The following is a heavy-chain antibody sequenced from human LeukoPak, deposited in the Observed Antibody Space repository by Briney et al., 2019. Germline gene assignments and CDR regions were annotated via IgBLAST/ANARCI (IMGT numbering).Heavy chain of an antibody. CDR2: ISGSGGNT. D-gene: IGHD3-16*01. J-gene: IGHJ5*02. V-gene: IGHV3-23*01. Sequence: PGGSLRLSCAASGFTFSSYAMSWVRQAPGKGLEWVSAISGSGGNTNYADSVRGRFTISRDNAKNSVYLQMNSLRGEDTAVYYCARDFSSDCYAYDQWGQGTLVTVSS. CDR3: ARDFSSDCYAYDQ. CDR1: GFTFSSYA.